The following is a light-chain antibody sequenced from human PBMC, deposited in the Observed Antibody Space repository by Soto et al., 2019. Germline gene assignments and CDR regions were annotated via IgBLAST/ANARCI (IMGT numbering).Light chain of an antibody. Sequence: EMVLTQSPGPLSLSPGERATLSFIASQSVSSIYLAWYQQKPGQAPRLLIYGAFSRATDIPDRFSGSGSGTDFTLTISRLEPEDFAVYYCQQYGSSPWTFGQGTKVDI. J-gene: IGKJ1*01. CDR3: QQYGSSPWT. V-gene: IGKV3-20*01. CDR2: GAF. CDR1: QSVSSIY.